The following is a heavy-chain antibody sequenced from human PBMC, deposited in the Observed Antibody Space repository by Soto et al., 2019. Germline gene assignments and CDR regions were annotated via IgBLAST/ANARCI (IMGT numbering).Heavy chain of an antibody. CDR1: GGSFSDYS. Sequence: SETLSLTCAVYGGSFSDYSWTWIRQPPGKGLEWIGYIYYSGSTNYNPSLKSRVTISVDTSKNQFSLKLSSVTAADTAVYYCARAGGIAVAGPYYYYYYGMDVWGQGTTVTVSS. CDR2: IYYSGST. D-gene: IGHD6-19*01. CDR3: ARAGGIAVAGPYYYYYYGMDV. J-gene: IGHJ6*02. V-gene: IGHV4-59*01.